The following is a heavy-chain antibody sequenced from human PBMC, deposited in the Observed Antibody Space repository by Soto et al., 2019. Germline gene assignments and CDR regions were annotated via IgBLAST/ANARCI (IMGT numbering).Heavy chain of an antibody. CDR3: ARAGGYCSGGSCYKRYYYYGMDA. J-gene: IGHJ6*02. CDR1: GGSISSGGYS. D-gene: IGHD2-15*01. CDR2: IYHSGST. V-gene: IGHV4-30-2*01. Sequence: SETLSLTCAVSGGSISSGGYSWSWIRQPPGKGLEWIGYIYHSGSTYYNPSLKSRVTISVDRSKNQFSLKLSSVTAADTAVYYCARAGGYCSGGSCYKRYYYYGMDAWGQGTTVTVSS.